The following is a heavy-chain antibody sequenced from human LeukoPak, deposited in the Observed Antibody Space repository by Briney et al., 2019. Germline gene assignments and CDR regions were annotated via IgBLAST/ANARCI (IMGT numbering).Heavy chain of an antibody. CDR2: IYYSGST. CDR3: ARGGESIAAAALSNWFDP. J-gene: IGHJ5*02. CDR1: GGSISSYY. Sequence: PSETLSLTCTVSGGSISSYYWSWIRQPPGKGLEWIGYIYYSGSTNYNPSLKSRVTISVDTSKNQFSLKLSSVTAADTAVYYCARGGESIAAAALSNWFDPWGQGTLVTVSS. V-gene: IGHV4-59*01. D-gene: IGHD6-13*01.